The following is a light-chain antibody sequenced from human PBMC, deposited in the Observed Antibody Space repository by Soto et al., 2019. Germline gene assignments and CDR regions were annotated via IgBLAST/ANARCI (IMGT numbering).Light chain of an antibody. J-gene: IGLJ3*02. V-gene: IGLV2-8*01. CDR2: EVT. CDR1: RRDVGGYDY. Sequence: QSALTQPPSASGSPGRSVTISCTGTRRDVGGYDYVSWFQQHPGKAPKLIIYEVTKRPSGVPDRFSASKSGNTASLTVSGLQAEDEADYYCSSFVAGNNYWVFGGGTKLTVL. CDR3: SSFVAGNNYWV.